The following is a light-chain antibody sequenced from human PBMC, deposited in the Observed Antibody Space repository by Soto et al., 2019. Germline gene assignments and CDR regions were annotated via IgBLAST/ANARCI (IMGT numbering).Light chain of an antibody. CDR3: SLYTTNSTFV. J-gene: IGLJ1*01. Sequence: QSALTQPPSVCGSPGQSVTISCTGTSSDVGRYNRVSWYQQPPGTAPKLLIYEVRNRPSGVPDRFSGSKSANTASLTISGLQAEDEADYYCSLYTTNSTFVFGAGTKVTVL. V-gene: IGLV2-18*01. CDR2: EVR. CDR1: SSDVGRYNR.